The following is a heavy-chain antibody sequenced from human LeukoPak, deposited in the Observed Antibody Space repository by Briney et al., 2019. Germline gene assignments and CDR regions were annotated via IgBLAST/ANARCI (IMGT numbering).Heavy chain of an antibody. V-gene: IGHV1-18*01. CDR3: ARDLSELRFLEWLSHDNWFDP. D-gene: IGHD3-3*01. CDR2: ISAYNGNT. J-gene: IGHJ5*02. Sequence: ASVKVSCKASGYTFTSYGISWVRQAPGQGLEWMGWISAYNGNTNFAQKLQGRVTMTTDTSTSTAYMELRSLRSDDTAVYYCARDLSELRFLEWLSHDNWFDPWGQGTLVTVSS. CDR1: GYTFTSYG.